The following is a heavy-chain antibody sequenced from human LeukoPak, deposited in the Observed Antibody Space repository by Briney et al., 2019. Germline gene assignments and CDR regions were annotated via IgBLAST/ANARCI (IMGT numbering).Heavy chain of an antibody. Sequence: SVKVSCKASGFTFTSSAMQWVRQARGQRLEWLGWIVVGSGNTNYAQKFQERVTITRDMSTSTAYMELSSLRSEDTAVYYCAADFGYYGSGSYNYWGQGTLVTVSS. J-gene: IGHJ4*02. CDR3: AADFGYYGSGSYNY. D-gene: IGHD3-10*01. V-gene: IGHV1-58*02. CDR2: IVVGSGNT. CDR1: GFTFTSSA.